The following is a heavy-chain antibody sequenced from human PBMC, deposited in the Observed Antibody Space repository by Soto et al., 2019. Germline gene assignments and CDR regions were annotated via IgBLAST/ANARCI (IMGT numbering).Heavy chain of an antibody. CDR3: AKESYDILTGYYTSFDY. V-gene: IGHV3-23*01. J-gene: IGHJ4*02. CDR2: ISGSGGST. CDR1: GFTFSSYA. D-gene: IGHD3-9*01. Sequence: GGSLRLSCAASGFTFSSYAMSWVRQAPGKGLEWVSAISGSGGSTYYADSVKGRFTISRDNSKNTLYLQMNSLRAEDTAVYYCAKESYDILTGYYTSFDYWGQGTLVTVSS.